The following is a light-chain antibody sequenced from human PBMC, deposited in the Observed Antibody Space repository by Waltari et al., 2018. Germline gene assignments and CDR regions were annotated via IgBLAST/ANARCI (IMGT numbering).Light chain of an antibody. CDR1: QGISSA. V-gene: IGKV1D-13*01. Sequence: IQLTQSPSSLSASVGDRVTITCRTSQGISSALAWYQLKPGETPKLLIYDASSLASGVPSRFSGSGSGTDSTLTISSLQPEDFATYYCLQFSNYLFTFGPGTKVDIK. J-gene: IGKJ3*01. CDR2: DAS. CDR3: LQFSNYLFT.